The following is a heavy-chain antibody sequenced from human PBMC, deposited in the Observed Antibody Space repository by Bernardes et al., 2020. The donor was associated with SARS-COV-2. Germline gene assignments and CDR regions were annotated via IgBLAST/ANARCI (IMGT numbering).Heavy chain of an antibody. CDR3: ARGITGAFDM. CDR2: ISSSGSMV. Sequence: GGSLRLSCAASGFTFRDSYMNWIRQAPGKGLEWIAYISSSGSMVYYTDSVKGRFTISRDNAKNSLYLQMNSLRVEDTALYYCARGITGAFDMWGQGTMVTVSS. V-gene: IGHV3-11*01. J-gene: IGHJ3*02. CDR1: GFTFRDSY.